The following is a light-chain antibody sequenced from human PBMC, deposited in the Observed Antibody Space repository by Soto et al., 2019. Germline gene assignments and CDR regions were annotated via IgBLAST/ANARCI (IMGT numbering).Light chain of an antibody. CDR1: STDFVSYNR. J-gene: IGLJ1*01. CDR2: EVS. Sequence: QSALTQPPSVSGSPGQSVTISCTGTSTDFVSYNRVSWYQQPPGTAPKLMIYEVSKRPSGVPDRFSGSKSGNTASLTISRVEAGDEADYYCQVWDSSSDHYVFGTGTKVTVL. V-gene: IGLV2-18*01. CDR3: QVWDSSSDHYV.